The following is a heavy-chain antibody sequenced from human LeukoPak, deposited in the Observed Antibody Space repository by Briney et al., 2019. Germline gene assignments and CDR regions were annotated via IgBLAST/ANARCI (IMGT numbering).Heavy chain of an antibody. CDR2: ISSSSSTI. Sequence: GGSLRLSCAASGFTFSSFGINWVRQAPGKGLEWVSYISSSSSTIYYADSVKGRFTISRDNAKNSLYLQMNSLRAEDTAVYYCARGIWNGPYYWGQGTLVTVSS. J-gene: IGHJ4*02. CDR3: ARGIWNGPYY. V-gene: IGHV3-48*01. CDR1: GFTFSSFG. D-gene: IGHD1-1*01.